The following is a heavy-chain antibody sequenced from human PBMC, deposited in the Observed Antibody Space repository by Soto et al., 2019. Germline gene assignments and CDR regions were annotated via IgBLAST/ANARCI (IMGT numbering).Heavy chain of an antibody. V-gene: IGHV1-69*08. CDR3: ATTNRGGGDLDY. D-gene: IGHD3-16*01. CDR2: ISATFGTT. CDR1: GGTFSSYT. Sequence: QVQLVQSGAEVKKPGSSVKVSCKASGGTFSSYTFNWVRQAPGQGLECMGTISATFGTTNYAQKFKGRITINAEKTTRTGSMELRSLRSDETAVSYCATTNRGGGDLDYWGQGTLVTVSS. J-gene: IGHJ4*02.